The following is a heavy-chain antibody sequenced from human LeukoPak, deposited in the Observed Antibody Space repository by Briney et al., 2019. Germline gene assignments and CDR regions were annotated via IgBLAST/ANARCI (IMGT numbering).Heavy chain of an antibody. J-gene: IGHJ3*01. CDR1: GFTSTSYE. CDR2: ISSSGSTV. V-gene: IGHV3-48*03. Sequence: PGGSLRLSCASAGFTSTSYEMNWVRQAPGKGLEWVSYISSSGSTVYYADSVKGRFTVSRDNAKNSPYLQMNSLRDDDTAVYYCGHVRCRSGISFDFWGQGTMVTVSS. D-gene: IGHD1-26*01. CDR3: GHVRCRSGISFDF.